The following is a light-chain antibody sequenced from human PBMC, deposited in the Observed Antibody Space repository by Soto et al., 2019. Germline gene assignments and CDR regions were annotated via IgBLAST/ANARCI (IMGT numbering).Light chain of an antibody. J-gene: IGKJ5*01. CDR3: QQYESLPPT. Sequence: DIQMTQSPSSLSASVGDRVTITCQASQDIDNYLNWYQQKPGKAPKLLIDDASNLETGVPSRFSGSGFGTDFTFTINSLQPEDIATYYCQQYESLPPTFGHGPRLEMK. CDR1: QDIDNY. CDR2: DAS. V-gene: IGKV1-33*01.